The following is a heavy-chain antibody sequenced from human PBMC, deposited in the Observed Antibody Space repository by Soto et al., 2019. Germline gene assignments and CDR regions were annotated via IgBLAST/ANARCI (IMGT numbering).Heavy chain of an antibody. CDR3: VRVVAIPGYPDN. D-gene: IGHD5-12*01. Sequence: QVQLVQSGAEVRQPASSVKVSCKTSGGTFSSYAISWLRQAPGQGLGWRGGIVPIVDTSTYAQKFQGRVTITADESTSTVYMELSSLRSDDTAVYYCVRVVAIPGYPDNWGQGTLVTFSS. J-gene: IGHJ4*02. CDR2: IVPIVDTS. CDR1: GGTFSSYA. V-gene: IGHV1-69*12.